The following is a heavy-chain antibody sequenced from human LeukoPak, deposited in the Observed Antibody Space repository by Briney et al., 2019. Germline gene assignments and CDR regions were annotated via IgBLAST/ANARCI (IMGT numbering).Heavy chain of an antibody. CDR1: GFSFNSDW. J-gene: IGHJ4*02. Sequence: GGSLRLSCAASGFSFNSDWMDWVRQAPGRGLEWVANIKHDESEKNYLDSVKGRFTISRDNAQNSLYLQMNGLRVEDTAVYYCTRRLDDWGQGTLVTVSS. V-gene: IGHV3-7*01. CDR2: IKHDESEK. CDR3: TRRLDD. D-gene: IGHD3-16*01.